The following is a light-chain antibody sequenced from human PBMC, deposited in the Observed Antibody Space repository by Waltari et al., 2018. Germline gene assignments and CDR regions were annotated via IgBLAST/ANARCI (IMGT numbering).Light chain of an antibody. Sequence: QSVLSQPPSASGTPGQRVTISCSGTSSNVGSTSVYWYQHLPGTVPKLLIYRNDQRPSGVPDRFSGSKSGTSASLAISGLQSEDESDYYCAVWDDSLIGRVFGGGTKLTVL. CDR2: RND. J-gene: IGLJ3*02. V-gene: IGLV1-47*01. CDR1: SSNVGSTS. CDR3: AVWDDSLIGRV.